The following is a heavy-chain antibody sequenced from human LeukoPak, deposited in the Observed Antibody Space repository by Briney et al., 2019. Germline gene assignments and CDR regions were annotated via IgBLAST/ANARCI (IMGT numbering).Heavy chain of an antibody. CDR2: IIPIFGTA. CDR3: ARGINYYDSSGYYLKDRYYFDY. D-gene: IGHD3-22*01. Sequence: SVKVSCKTSGFTFTSHDYNWVRQAPGQGLEWMGGIIPIFGTANYAQKFQGRVTITADESTSTAYMELSSLRSEDTAVYYCARGINYYDSSGYYLKDRYYFDYWGQGTLVTVSS. CDR1: GFTFTSHD. J-gene: IGHJ4*02. V-gene: IGHV1-69*13.